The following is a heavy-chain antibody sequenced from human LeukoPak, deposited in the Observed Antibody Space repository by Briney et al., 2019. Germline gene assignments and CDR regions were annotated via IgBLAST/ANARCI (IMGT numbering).Heavy chain of an antibody. Sequence: GASVKVSCKASGYTFTSYGISWVRQAPGQGLEWMGWISAYNGNTNYAQKLQGRVTMTTDTSTSTAYMELRSLRSDDTAVYYYARSIEHYDILTGYYPPLFDYWGQGTLVTVSS. CDR1: GYTFTSYG. CDR3: ARSIEHYDILTGYYPPLFDY. J-gene: IGHJ4*02. CDR2: ISAYNGNT. D-gene: IGHD3-9*01. V-gene: IGHV1-18*01.